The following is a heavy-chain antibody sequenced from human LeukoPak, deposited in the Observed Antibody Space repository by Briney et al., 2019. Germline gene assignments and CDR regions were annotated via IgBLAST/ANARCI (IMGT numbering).Heavy chain of an antibody. V-gene: IGHV3-9*01. J-gene: IGHJ4*02. D-gene: IGHD6-13*01. CDR2: ISWNSGSK. CDR1: GFTFDDYA. Sequence: GGSLTLSCAASGFTFDDYAMHWVRQAPGKGLEWDSGISWNSGSKVYADSVKGRFTISRDNAKHSLYLQMNSLRAEDTALYYCAKDVYSSSLAPGGYWSQGTLVTVSS. CDR3: AKDVYSSSLAPGGY.